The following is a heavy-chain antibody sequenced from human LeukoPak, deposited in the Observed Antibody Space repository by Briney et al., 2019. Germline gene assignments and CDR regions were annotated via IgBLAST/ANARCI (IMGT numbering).Heavy chain of an antibody. J-gene: IGHJ4*02. V-gene: IGHV4-38-2*01. CDR1: GYSISSGYY. Sequence: SETLSLTCAVSGYSISSGYYWGWIRQPPGKGLEWIGSIYHSGSTYYNPSLKSRVTISVDTSKNQLSLKLSSVTAADTAVYYCARLGGYCSSTSCYFDYWGQGTLVTVSS. CDR3: ARLGGYCSSTSCYFDY. D-gene: IGHD2-2*01. CDR2: IYHSGST.